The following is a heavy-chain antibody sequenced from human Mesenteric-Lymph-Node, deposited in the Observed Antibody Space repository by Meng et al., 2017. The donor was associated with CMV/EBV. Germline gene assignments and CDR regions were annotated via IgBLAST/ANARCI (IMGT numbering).Heavy chain of an antibody. D-gene: IGHD6-13*01. CDR2: IYWDDDK. CDR3: AHAKSSWSAFDY. Sequence: CAFSGFSLSTSCVGVGWIRQPTGEALEWLAVIYWDDDKRYSPFLKSMLTITKDTSKNQVVLTMTNMDPMDTGTYYCAHAKSSWSAFDYWGQGTLVTVSS. CDR1: GFSLSTSCVG. J-gene: IGHJ4*02. V-gene: IGHV2-5*02.